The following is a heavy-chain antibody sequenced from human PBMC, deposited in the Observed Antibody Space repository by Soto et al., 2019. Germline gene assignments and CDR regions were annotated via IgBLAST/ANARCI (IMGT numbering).Heavy chain of an antibody. J-gene: IGHJ4*02. V-gene: IGHV1-18*01. CDR1: GYTFTSYG. CDR3: ERDVGLGVDYYDSSGYPSIDY. CDR2: ISAYNGNT. D-gene: IGHD3-22*01. Sequence: QVQLVQSGAEVKKPGASVKVSCKASGYTFTSYGISWVRQAPGQGLEWMGWISAYNGNTNYAQKLQGRVTMTTDTSTXXAXMXXRSLRSDDTAVYDCERDVGLGVDYYDSSGYPSIDYWGQGTLVTVSS.